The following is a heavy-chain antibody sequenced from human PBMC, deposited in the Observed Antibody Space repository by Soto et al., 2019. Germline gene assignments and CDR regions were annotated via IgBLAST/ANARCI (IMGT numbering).Heavy chain of an antibody. Sequence: PGGSLRLSCAASGFTFRNHAMHWVRQAPGKGLEWVGLIWHDGTSKYYADSVKGRFTISRDNSKNTLYLEMNSLRVEDTAIYYCARDQGVVIIKDHWGQGTLVTVSS. CDR2: IWHDGTSK. CDR1: GFTFRNHA. CDR3: ARDQGVVIIKDH. J-gene: IGHJ4*02. V-gene: IGHV3-33*08. D-gene: IGHD2-8*01.